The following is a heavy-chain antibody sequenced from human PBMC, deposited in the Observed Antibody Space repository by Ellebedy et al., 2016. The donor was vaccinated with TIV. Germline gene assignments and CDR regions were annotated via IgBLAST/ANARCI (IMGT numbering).Heavy chain of an antibody. V-gene: IGHV3-23*01. D-gene: IGHD1-26*01. Sequence: PGGSLRLSCAASGFTFSSYAMSWVRQAPGKGLKWVPGISGSGGSTYYADSVKGRFTISRDNSKNTLYLQMNSLRAEDTAVYYCAKDTVSGNYYRFDYWGQGTLVTVAS. CDR1: GFTFSSYA. CDR3: AKDTVSGNYYRFDY. J-gene: IGHJ4*02. CDR2: ISGSGGST.